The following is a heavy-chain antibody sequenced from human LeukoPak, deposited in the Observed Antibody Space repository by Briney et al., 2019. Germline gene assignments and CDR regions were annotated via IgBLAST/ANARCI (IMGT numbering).Heavy chain of an antibody. CDR2: INPNSGGT. V-gene: IGHV1-2*06. Sequence: GASVKVSCKASGYTFTGYYMHWVRQAPGQGLEWMGRINPNSGGTNYAQKFQGRVTMTRDTSISTAYMELSRLRSADTAVYYCARDSGYDYSFDYWGQGTLVTVSS. CDR1: GYTFTGYY. J-gene: IGHJ4*02. CDR3: ARDSGYDYSFDY. D-gene: IGHD5-12*01.